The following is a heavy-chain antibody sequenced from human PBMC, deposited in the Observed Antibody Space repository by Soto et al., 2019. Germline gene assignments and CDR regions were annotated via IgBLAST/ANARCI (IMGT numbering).Heavy chain of an antibody. V-gene: IGHV3-66*01. CDR1: GFTVSSNY. Sequence: GGSLRLSCAASGFTVSSNYMSWVRQAPGKGLEWVSVIYSGGSTYYADSVKGRFTISRDNSKNTLYLQMNSLRAEDTAVDYCAREQKLAPAGLDIVVVPAAIGDYYYMDVWGKGTTVTVSS. J-gene: IGHJ6*03. CDR3: AREQKLAPAGLDIVVVPAAIGDYYYMDV. CDR2: IYSGGST. D-gene: IGHD2-2*01.